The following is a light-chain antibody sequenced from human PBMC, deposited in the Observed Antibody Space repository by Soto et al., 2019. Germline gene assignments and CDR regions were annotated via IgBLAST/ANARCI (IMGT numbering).Light chain of an antibody. CDR3: QQYNSYPLT. J-gene: IGKJ4*01. V-gene: IGKV1-5*03. Sequence: IQVTTAPSAMSDSAATRVPSPGRASQTISSWLAWYQQKPGKAPKLLIYKTSTLKSGVPSRFSGSGSGTEFTLTISSLQPDDFATYYCQQYNSYPLTFGGGTKVDIK. CDR2: KTS. CDR1: QTISSW.